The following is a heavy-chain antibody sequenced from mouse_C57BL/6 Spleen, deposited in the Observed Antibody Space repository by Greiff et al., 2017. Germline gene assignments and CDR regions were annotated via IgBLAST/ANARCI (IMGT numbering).Heavy chain of an antibody. Sequence: QVQLKQPGAELVRPGSSVKLSCKASGYTFTSYWMHWVKQRPIQGLEWIGNIDPSDSETHYNQKFKDKATLTVDKSSSTAYMQLSSLTSEDSAVYYCAFYYGNSWFAYWGQGTLVTVSA. D-gene: IGHD2-1*01. CDR3: AFYYGNSWFAY. J-gene: IGHJ3*01. V-gene: IGHV1-52*01. CDR1: GYTFTSYW. CDR2: IDPSDSET.